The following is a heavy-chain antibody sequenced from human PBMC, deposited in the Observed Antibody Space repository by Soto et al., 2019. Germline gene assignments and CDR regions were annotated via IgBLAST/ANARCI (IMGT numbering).Heavy chain of an antibody. CDR3: ARAGQLWFFSWFDP. CDR2: IYYSGIT. J-gene: IGHJ5*02. D-gene: IGHD5-18*01. V-gene: IGHV4-39*07. CDR1: GGSIISSSYY. Sequence: LSLTCAVSGGSIISSSYYWGWIRQPPGKGLEWIGSIYYSGITYYNPSLKSRVTISVDRSKNQFSLKLSSVTAADTAVYYCARAGQLWFFSWFDPWGQGTLVTVSS.